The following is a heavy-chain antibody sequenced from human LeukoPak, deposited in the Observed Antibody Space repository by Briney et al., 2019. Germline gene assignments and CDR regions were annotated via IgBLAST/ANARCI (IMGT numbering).Heavy chain of an antibody. CDR3: AKATVTTYYFDY. V-gene: IGHV3-30*02. CDR1: GFTFSSYG. Sequence: GGSLRLSCAASGFTFSSYGMHWVRQAPGKGLEWAAFIRYDGSNKYYADSVKGRFTISRDNSKNTLYLQMNSLRAEDTAVYYCAKATVTTYYFDYWGQGALVTVSS. J-gene: IGHJ4*02. D-gene: IGHD4-17*01. CDR2: IRYDGSNK.